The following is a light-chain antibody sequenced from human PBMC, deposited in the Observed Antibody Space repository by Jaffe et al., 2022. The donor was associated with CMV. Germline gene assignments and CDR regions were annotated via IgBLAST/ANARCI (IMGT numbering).Light chain of an antibody. CDR2: GNN. CDR3: QSYDSTLSAWV. V-gene: IGLV1-40*01. Sequence: QSVLTQPPSVSGAPGQRVTISCTGSSSNLGAGYHVHWYQHVPVRAPKLLIYGNNNRPSGVPDRFSGSKSGTSASLAITGLQAEDEADYYCQSYDSTLSAWVFGGGTKLTVL. J-gene: IGLJ3*02. CDR1: SSNLGAGYH.